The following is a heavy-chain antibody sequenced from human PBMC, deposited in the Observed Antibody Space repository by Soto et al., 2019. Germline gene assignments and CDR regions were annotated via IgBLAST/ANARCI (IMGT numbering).Heavy chain of an antibody. Sequence: QVQLVESGGGVVQPGRSLGLSCAASGFPFTIYGIRWVRQAPGKGLEWVAVISYDGSSKYYADSVKGRFTISRDNSKNMVYLQMNSLRAEDTAVYYCAKDAPKPPHYYYAMDVWGQGTTVTVSS. V-gene: IGHV3-30*18. CDR3: AKDAPKPPHYYYAMDV. CDR1: GFPFTIYG. J-gene: IGHJ6*02. CDR2: ISYDGSSK.